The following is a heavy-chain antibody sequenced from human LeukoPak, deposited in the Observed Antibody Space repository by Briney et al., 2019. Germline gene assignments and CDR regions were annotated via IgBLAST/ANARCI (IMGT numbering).Heavy chain of an antibody. D-gene: IGHD2-15*01. CDR3: ARDGSGSGDC. V-gene: IGHV3-11*04. CDR1: GFTFSDYY. Sequence: GGSLRLSCAASGFTFSDYYLSWIRQAPGKGLEWVSYISSSGSTINYADSVKGRFTISRDNARNSLFLEMSSLRAEDTAVYYCARDGSGSGDCWGQGTLVTVSS. J-gene: IGHJ4*02. CDR2: ISSSGSTI.